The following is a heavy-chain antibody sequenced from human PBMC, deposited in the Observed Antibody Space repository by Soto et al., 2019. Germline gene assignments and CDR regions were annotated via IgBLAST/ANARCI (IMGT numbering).Heavy chain of an antibody. CDR3: AAFWSGFGSWGSGYDYMDV. CDR2: IYYSGST. Sequence: SETLSLTCTVSGGSISSGGYYWSWIRQHPGKGLEWIGYIYYSGSTYYNPSLQSRVNISVDTSTNQLSLKLSSVTAADAAVYYCAAFWSGFGSWGSGYDYMDVWGKGTPVTVSS. D-gene: IGHD3-3*01. V-gene: IGHV4-31*03. J-gene: IGHJ6*03. CDR1: GGSISSGGYY.